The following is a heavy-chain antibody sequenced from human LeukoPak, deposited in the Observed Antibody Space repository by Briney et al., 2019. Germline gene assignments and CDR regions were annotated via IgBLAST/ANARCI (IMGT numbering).Heavy chain of an antibody. CDR1: GYTFTGYY. CDR3: ARGHFFDSSGYFPPDY. D-gene: IGHD3-22*01. V-gene: IGHV1-46*01. CDR2: INPSGGNT. Sequence: GASVKVSCKASGYTFTGYYMHWVRLAPGHGLEWMGIINPSGGNTNYAHKFQGRVSMTRDTSTSTLYMEQSSLRSEDTAVYYCARGHFFDSSGYFPPDYWGQGTLVTVSS. J-gene: IGHJ4*02.